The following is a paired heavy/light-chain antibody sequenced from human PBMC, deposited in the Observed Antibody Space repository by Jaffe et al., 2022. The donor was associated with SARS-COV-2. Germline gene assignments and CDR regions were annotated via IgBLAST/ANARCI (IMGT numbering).Heavy chain of an antibody. CDR1: GFTFIGFA. CDR2: ISYDGNIK. CDR3: ARERSGSLDY. D-gene: IGHD6-19*01. J-gene: IGHJ4*02. V-gene: IGHV3-30*04. Sequence: QVQLVESGGGVVQPGGSLRLSCAASGFTFIGFAMHWVRQAPGKGLEWVALISYDGNIKYYADSVKGRFTISRDNFKNTLYLEMNSLRAEDTALHYCARERSGSLDYWGQGTLVAVSS.
Light chain of an antibody. CDR2: ESY. J-gene: IGLJ1*01. V-gene: IGLV1-51*02. CDR1: SSNIGNDY. Sequence: QSVLTQPPSVSAAPGQKVTISCSGSSSNIGNDYVSWYQQLPGTVPKLLIYESYKRPSGIPDRFSGSKSGTSATLGITGLQAGDEADYYCGAWDSSLSVYVFGTGTKVTVL. CDR3: GAWDSSLSVYV.